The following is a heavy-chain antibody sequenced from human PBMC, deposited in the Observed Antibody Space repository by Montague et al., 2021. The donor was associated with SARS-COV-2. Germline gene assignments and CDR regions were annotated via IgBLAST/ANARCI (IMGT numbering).Heavy chain of an antibody. CDR3: ARGSGWMVNAFDI. CDR1: GGSISRYY. CDR2: IYYSGST. D-gene: IGHD6-19*01. Sequence: SETLSLTCTVSGGSISRYYWSWIRQPPGKGLEWIGYIYYSGSTNYIPSLKSRVTISVDTSKNQFSLKLSSVTAADTAVYYCARGSGWMVNAFDIWGQGTMVTVSS. J-gene: IGHJ3*02. V-gene: IGHV4-59*01.